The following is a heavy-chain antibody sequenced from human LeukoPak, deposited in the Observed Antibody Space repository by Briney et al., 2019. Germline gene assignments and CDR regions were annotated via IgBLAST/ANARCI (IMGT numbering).Heavy chain of an antibody. V-gene: IGHV4-59*01. CDR1: GGSISSYY. J-gene: IGHJ5*02. CDR3: ARDLYYGSGNWFDP. Sequence: SETLSLTCTVSGGSISSYYWSWIRQPPGKGLEWIGYIYYSGSTNYNPSLKSRVTISVDTSKNQFSLKLSSVTAADTAVYYCARDLYYGSGNWFDPWGQGTLVTVSS. CDR2: IYYSGST. D-gene: IGHD3-10*01.